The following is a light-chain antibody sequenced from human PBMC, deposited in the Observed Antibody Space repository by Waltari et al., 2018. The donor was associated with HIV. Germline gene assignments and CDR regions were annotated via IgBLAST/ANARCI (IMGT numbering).Light chain of an antibody. CDR2: RAS. V-gene: IGKV4-1*01. CDR3: QQYYSTPPT. CDR1: KSSLYSSKNENF. Sequence: DIVMTQSPPSLALPLGDRATINCKYSKSSLYSSKNENFLAWYQQKPGQTPKLPIYRASTRGSGVPDRFSGSGSGTDFTLTINSLQSEDVAVYFCQQYYSTPPTFGQGTRVEI. J-gene: IGKJ1*01.